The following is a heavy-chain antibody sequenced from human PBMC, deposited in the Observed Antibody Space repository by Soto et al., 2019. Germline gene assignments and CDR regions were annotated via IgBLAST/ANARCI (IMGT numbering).Heavy chain of an antibody. CDR1: GGSFSGYY. J-gene: IGHJ4*02. CDR3: AREYGDYGVIDY. Sequence: QVQLQQWGAGLLKPSETLSLTCAVYGGSFSGYYWSWIRQPPGKGLEWIGEINHSGSTNYNPSLKSRAXXXVXXSKNQFSLKLSSVTAADTAVYYCAREYGDYGVIDYWGQGTLVTVSS. V-gene: IGHV4-34*01. CDR2: INHSGST. D-gene: IGHD4-17*01.